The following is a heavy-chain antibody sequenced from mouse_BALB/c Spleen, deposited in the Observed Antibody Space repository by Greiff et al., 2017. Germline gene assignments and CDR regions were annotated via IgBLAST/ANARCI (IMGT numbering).Heavy chain of an antibody. D-gene: IGHD2-2*01. Sequence: QVQLQQPGAELVMPGASVKMSCKASGYTFTDYWMHWVKQRPGQGLEWIGAIDTSDSYTSYNQKFKGKATLTVDESSSTAYMQLSSLTSEDSAVYYCARGGYPPECFDVWGAGTTVTVSS. CDR3: ARGGYPPECFDV. CDR2: IDTSDSYT. V-gene: IGHV1-69*01. J-gene: IGHJ1*01. CDR1: GYTFTDYW.